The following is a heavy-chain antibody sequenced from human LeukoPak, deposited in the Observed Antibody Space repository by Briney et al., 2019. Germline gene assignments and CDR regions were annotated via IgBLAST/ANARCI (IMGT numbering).Heavy chain of an antibody. V-gene: IGHV3-30*18. Sequence: GRSLRLSCAASGFTFSSYGMHWVRQAPGKGLECVAVISYDGSNKYYADSVKGRFTISRDNSKNTLYLQMNSLRAEDTAVYYCAKGPFPIAAAATTPFDYWGRGTGVTVSS. CDR3: AKGPFPIAAAATTPFDY. CDR1: GFTFSSYG. CDR2: ISYDGSNK. J-gene: IGHJ4*02. D-gene: IGHD6-13*01.